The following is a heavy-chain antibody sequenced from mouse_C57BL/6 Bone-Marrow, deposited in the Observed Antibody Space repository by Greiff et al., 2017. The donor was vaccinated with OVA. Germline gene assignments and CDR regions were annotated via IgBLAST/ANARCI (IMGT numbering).Heavy chain of an antibody. V-gene: IGHV1-50*01. CDR1: GYTFTSYW. CDR2: IAPSDSYT. J-gene: IGHJ2*01. Sequence: QVQLQQPGAELVKPGASVKLSCKASGYTFTSYWMQWVKQRPGQGLEWIGEIAPSDSYTNYNQKFKGKATLTVDTSSSTAYMQLSSLTSEAAAVYYCARPAEDYWGQGTTLTVSS. CDR3: ARPAEDY.